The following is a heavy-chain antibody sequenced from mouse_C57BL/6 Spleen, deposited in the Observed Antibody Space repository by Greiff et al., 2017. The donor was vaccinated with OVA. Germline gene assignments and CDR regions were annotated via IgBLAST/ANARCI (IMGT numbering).Heavy chain of an antibody. CDR1: GYTFTDYY. Sequence: VKLMESGAELVRPGASVKLSCKASGYTFTDYYINWVKQRPGQGLEWIARIYPGSGNTYYNEKFKGKATLTAEKSSSTAYMQLSSLTSEDSAVYFCARGTTVVPTAYWGQGTLVTVSA. V-gene: IGHV1-76*01. CDR3: ARGTTVVPTAY. D-gene: IGHD1-1*01. J-gene: IGHJ3*01. CDR2: IYPGSGNT.